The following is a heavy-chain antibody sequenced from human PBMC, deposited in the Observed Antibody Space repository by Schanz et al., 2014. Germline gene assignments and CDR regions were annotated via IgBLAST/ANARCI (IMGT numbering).Heavy chain of an antibody. V-gene: IGHV3-64*01. D-gene: IGHD1-26*01. J-gene: IGHJ3*02. CDR1: GFTFSNYA. CDR3: ARGWRIVGADDPLI. Sequence: EVQLVESGGGLVQPGGSLRLSCAASGFTFSNYAFHWVRQAPGKGLEYVSAIYNKGNTYYVNSVKGRFTISRDNSKKTVHLQMGGLTPEDMAQYYCARGWRIVGADDPLIWGQGTMVTVSS. CDR2: IYNKGNT.